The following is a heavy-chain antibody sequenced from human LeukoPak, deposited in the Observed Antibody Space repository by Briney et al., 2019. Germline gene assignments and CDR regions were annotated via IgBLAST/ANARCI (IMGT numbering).Heavy chain of an antibody. CDR1: XXSISIYY. D-gene: IGHD3-10*01. J-gene: IGHJ6*03. CDR3: ARESSGNYYNPLGYMDV. CDR2: IFTSGIT. Sequence: VSXXSISIYYWNWIRQPAGKGLEWIGRIFTSGITNYNPSLKSRVTMSVDTSKNQFSLNLSSVTAADTAVYYCARESSGNYYNPLGYMDVWGKGTTVTVSS. V-gene: IGHV4-4*07.